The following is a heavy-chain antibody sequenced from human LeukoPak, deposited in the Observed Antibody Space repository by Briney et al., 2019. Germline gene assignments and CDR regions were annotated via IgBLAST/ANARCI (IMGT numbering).Heavy chain of an antibody. D-gene: IGHD3-10*01. V-gene: IGHV3-74*01. CDR3: ARESSGSYWG. CDR1: GLIFSKHW. Sequence: PGGSLRLSCVASGLIFSKHWMHWVRHAPGKGLVWVSRLNLDGSTTSYVDSVKGRFTISRDNAKNTLYLQMNSLRVDDTGVYYCARESSGSYWGWGQGTLVTVSS. J-gene: IGHJ4*02. CDR2: LNLDGSTT.